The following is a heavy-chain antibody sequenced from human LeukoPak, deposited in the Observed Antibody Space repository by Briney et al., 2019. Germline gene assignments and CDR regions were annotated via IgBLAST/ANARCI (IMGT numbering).Heavy chain of an antibody. J-gene: IGHJ4*02. CDR2: ISGSGGST. CDR1: GFTFSSYG. V-gene: IGHV3-23*01. D-gene: IGHD3-22*01. Sequence: GGSLRLSCAASGFTFSSYGMSWVRQAPGKGLEWVSAISGSGGSTYYADSVKGRFTISRDNSKNTLYLQMNSLRAEDTAVYYCAKENWVYNWKYDSSGSGINYWGQGTLVTVSS. CDR3: AKENWVYNWKYDSSGSGINY.